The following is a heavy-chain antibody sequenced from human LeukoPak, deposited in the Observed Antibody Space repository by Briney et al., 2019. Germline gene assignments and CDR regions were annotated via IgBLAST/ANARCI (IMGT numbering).Heavy chain of an antibody. Sequence: GSLRLSCAATGFTFSDYYMSWIRQPPGKGLEWIAEVNHNGGTNNNPSLKSRVTISVDTSKNQFSLKLTSVTAADAAIYYCAKNFDVWGRGTLVTVSS. CDR1: GFTFSDYY. J-gene: IGHJ2*01. V-gene: IGHV4-34*08. CDR2: VNHNGGT. D-gene: IGHD2/OR15-2a*01. CDR3: AKNFDV.